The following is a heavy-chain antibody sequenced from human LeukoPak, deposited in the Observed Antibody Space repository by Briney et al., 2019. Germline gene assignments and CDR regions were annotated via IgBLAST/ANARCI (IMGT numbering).Heavy chain of an antibody. J-gene: IGHJ3*02. Sequence: SVKVSCKASGGTFSSYAISWVRQAPGQGLEWMGRIIPILGIANYAQKFQGRVTITADKSTSTAYMELSSLRSEDTAVYYCARGLRALPYSSSWYLGDAFDIWGQGAMVTVSS. CDR2: IIPILGIA. D-gene: IGHD6-13*01. CDR3: ARGLRALPYSSSWYLGDAFDI. CDR1: GGTFSSYA. V-gene: IGHV1-69*04.